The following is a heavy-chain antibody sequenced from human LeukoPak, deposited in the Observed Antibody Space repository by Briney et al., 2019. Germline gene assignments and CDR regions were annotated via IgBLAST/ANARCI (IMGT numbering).Heavy chain of an antibody. J-gene: IGHJ4*02. CDR3: ARDRTMLRGVIYYFDY. CDR1: GFTFSGWS. D-gene: IGHD3-10*01. Sequence: GGSLRLSCAASGFTFSGWSMNWVRQAPGKGLEWVSSISSSISYIYYADSVKGRFTISRDNAKNSLYLQMNSLRAEDTAVYYCARDRTMLRGVIYYFDYWGQGTLVTVSS. CDR2: ISSSISYI. V-gene: IGHV3-21*01.